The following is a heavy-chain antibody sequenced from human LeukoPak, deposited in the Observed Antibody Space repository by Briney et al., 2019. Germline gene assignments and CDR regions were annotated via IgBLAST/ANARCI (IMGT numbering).Heavy chain of an antibody. D-gene: IGHD4-17*01. Sequence: GGSLRLSCAASGFTFNDYTMTWVRQAPGKGLEWVSSITGDCNYIFYADSVKGRFTISRGNPKNTLYLQMNSLRAEDTAVYYCARGGYGDYAAAFDVWGQGTMVTVS. CDR2: ITGDCNYI. V-gene: IGHV3-21*01. CDR1: GFTFNDYT. CDR3: ARGGYGDYAAAFDV. J-gene: IGHJ3*01.